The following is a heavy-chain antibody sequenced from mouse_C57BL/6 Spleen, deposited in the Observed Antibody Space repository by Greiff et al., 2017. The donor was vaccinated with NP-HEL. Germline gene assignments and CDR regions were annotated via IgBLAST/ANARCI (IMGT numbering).Heavy chain of an antibody. D-gene: IGHD1-1*01. J-gene: IGHJ1*03. CDR2: INPNNGGT. CDR1: GYTFTDYN. V-gene: IGHV1-22*01. Sequence: EVQLQESGPELVKPGASVKMSCKASGYTFTDYNMHWVKQSHGKSLEWIGYINPNNGGTSYNQKFKGKATLTVNKSSSTAYMELRSLTSEDSAVYYCARYYGSSYGYFDVWGTGTTVTVSS. CDR3: ARYYGSSYGYFDV.